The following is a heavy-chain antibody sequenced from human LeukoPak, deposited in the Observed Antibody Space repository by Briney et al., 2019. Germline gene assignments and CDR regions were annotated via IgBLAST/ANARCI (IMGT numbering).Heavy chain of an antibody. D-gene: IGHD1-26*01. Sequence: PGGSLRLSCTASGFTFGDYSMNWVRQAPGKGLEWVGFIRGKAYGGTTEYAASVKGRFTISRDDSKSIAYLQMNSLKTEDTAVYYCTRGRRATHDYWGQGTLVTVSS. V-gene: IGHV3-49*04. CDR2: IRGKAYGGTT. CDR3: TRGRRATHDY. CDR1: GFTFGDYS. J-gene: IGHJ4*02.